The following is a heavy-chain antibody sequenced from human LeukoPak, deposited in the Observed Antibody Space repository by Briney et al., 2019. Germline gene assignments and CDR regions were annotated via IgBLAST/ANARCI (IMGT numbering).Heavy chain of an antibody. CDR1: GFTFSRYS. V-gene: IGHV3-48*02. J-gene: IGHJ4*02. D-gene: IGHD6-19*01. CDR2: ISSSSRTI. CDR3: ARDLIAVAGTFGYYFDY. Sequence: GGSLRLSCAASGFTFSRYSMNWVRQAPGKGLEWVSYISSSSRTIYYADSVKGRFTISRDNAKNSLYPQMNSLRDEDTAVYYCARDLIAVAGTFGYYFDYWGQGTLVTVSS.